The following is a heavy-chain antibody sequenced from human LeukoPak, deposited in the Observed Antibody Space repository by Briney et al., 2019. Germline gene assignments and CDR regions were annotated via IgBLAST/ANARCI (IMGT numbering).Heavy chain of an antibody. CDR3: ARHSNPWYAGDY. J-gene: IGHJ4*02. D-gene: IGHD6-13*01. CDR1: GGSISSYY. Sequence: SETLSLTCTVSGGSISSYYWSWIRQPPGKGLEWIGYIYYSGSTNYNPSLKSRVTISVDTSKNQFSLKLSSVTAADTAVYYCARHSNPWYAGDYWGQGTLVTVSS. V-gene: IGHV4-59*08. CDR2: IYYSGST.